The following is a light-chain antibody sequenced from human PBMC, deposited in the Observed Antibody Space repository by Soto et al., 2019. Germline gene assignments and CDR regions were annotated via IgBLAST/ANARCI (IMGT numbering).Light chain of an antibody. J-gene: IGKJ1*01. CDR2: GAS. CDR1: QKVSSN. Sequence: GVTPSQATLSVSPGKRAPLSCRASQKVSSNVAWYQHKPFQAPGLIIYGASTRATCIPARFSGSWSGTEFAHAISLRHSEAFAVDYGQQDDTWPPGGTFAQGTKV. CDR3: QQDDTWPPGGT. V-gene: IGKV3-15*01.